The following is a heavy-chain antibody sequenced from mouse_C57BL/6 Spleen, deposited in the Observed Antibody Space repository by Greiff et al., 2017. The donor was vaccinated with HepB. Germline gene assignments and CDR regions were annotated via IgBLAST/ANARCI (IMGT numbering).Heavy chain of an antibody. CDR1: GFTFSDYG. D-gene: IGHD2-5*01. CDR2: ISSGSSTI. Sequence: EVKLVESGGGLVKPGGSLKLSCAASGFTFSDYGMHWVRQAPEKGLEWVAYISSGSSTIYYADTVKGRFTISRDNAKNTLFLQMTSLRSEDTAMYYCARRALYYSNFFDYWGQGTTLTVSS. V-gene: IGHV5-17*01. J-gene: IGHJ2*01. CDR3: ARRALYYSNFFDY.